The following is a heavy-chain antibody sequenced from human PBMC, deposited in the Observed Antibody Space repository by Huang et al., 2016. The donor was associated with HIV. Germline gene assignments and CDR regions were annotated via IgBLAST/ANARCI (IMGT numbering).Heavy chain of an antibody. CDR1: GYTFNGYW. CDR3: ARQVVGDFVVQPTGLGAFDI. Sequence: EVQLVQSGAVVKKPGESLKISCKGSGYTFNGYWIGWVRRMPGKGLEGVGLIYPGAADTTYSPSFQGQVTISADKSISTAYLQWSGLKASDIAMYYCARQVVGDFVVQPTGLGAFDIWGQGTMVTVSS. V-gene: IGHV5-51*01. CDR2: IYPGAADT. J-gene: IGHJ3*02. D-gene: IGHD2-2*01.